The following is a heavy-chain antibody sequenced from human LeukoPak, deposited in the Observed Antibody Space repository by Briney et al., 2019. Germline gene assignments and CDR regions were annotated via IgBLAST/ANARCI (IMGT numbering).Heavy chain of an antibody. D-gene: IGHD3-10*01. CDR3: AHRRITMVRGVIGFDY. J-gene: IGHJ4*02. V-gene: IGHV2-5*02. CDR2: IYWDDDK. CDR1: GFSLSTSGVG. Sequence: SGPTLVKPIQTLTLTCTFSGFSLSTSGVGVGWIRQPPGKALEWLALIYWDDDKRYSPSLKSRLTITKDTSKNQVVLTMTNMDPVDTATYYCAHRRITMVRGVIGFDYWGQGTLVTVSS.